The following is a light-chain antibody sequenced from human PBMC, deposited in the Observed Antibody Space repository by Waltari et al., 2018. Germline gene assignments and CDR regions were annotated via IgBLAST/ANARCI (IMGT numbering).Light chain of an antibody. Sequence: QSALTPPASVSGSPGQSTPISGNGTSSDVGTYEHDPWYQQRPGKAPEVIIYEVTKRPSGVSHRFSGSKSANTASLTISGLQAEDEAYYYCSSYTGSVTLFVFGTGTRVTVL. J-gene: IGLJ1*01. CDR1: SSDVGTYEH. CDR2: EVT. V-gene: IGLV2-14*01. CDR3: SSYTGSVTLFV.